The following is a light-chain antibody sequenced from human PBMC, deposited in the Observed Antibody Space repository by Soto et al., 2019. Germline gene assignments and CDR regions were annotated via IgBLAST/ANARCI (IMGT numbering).Light chain of an antibody. V-gene: IGLV2-14*01. J-gene: IGLJ1*01. CDR3: NSYTSSSALYV. CDR1: SSDIGTYNY. Sequence: QSALTQPASVSGSPGQSNTISCTGTSSDIGTYNYVSWYQQHPGKAPKLMLYEVSNRPSGVSNRFFGSKSGNTASLTISGLQAEDEADYFCNSYTSSSALYVVGAGTKLTVL. CDR2: EVS.